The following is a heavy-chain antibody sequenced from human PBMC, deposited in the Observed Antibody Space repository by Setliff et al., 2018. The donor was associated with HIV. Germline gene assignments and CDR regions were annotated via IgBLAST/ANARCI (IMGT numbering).Heavy chain of an antibody. J-gene: IGHJ4*02. CDR3: AREGGNYFGSGTQGFDY. V-gene: IGHV1-3*01. D-gene: IGHD3-10*01. Sequence: ASVKVSCKAAGYSFSGYALHWVRQAPGQRLEWMGRINGGNGDTVYSQKLWGRVTITRDRTATTVYMELSNLRSEDTAVYYCAREGGNYFGSGTQGFDYWGQGTPVTVSS. CDR1: GYSFSGYA. CDR2: INGGNGDT.